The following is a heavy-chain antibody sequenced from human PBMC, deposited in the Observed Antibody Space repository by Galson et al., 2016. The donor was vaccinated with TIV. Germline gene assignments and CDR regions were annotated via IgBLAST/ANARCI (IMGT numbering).Heavy chain of an antibody. CDR2: IYPGDSDT. D-gene: IGHD3-3*01. CDR3: ARHGYDFWNGQDYFFYGMDV. J-gene: IGHJ6*02. V-gene: IGHV5-51*01. Sequence: SGAEVKKPGESLKIACKTSGYKFSTYWMSWVRQMPGKGPEWVGHIYPGDSDTRYSPSFHGHVTISADKSIDTAYLQWGSLKASDIAIYYCARHGYDFWNGQDYFFYGMDVWGQGTTVIVSS. CDR1: GYKFSTYW.